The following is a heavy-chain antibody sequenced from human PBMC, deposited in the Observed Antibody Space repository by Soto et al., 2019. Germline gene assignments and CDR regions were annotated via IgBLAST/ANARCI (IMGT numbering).Heavy chain of an antibody. CDR3: ARDKMIDDFGLGTFDY. Sequence: GASVKVSCKASGYTFASFGVSWLRQAPGQGPEWMGWISGYNGKTKYAKKVQGRVTLTADTSRKTAYMELRGLRSDDTAVYYCARDKMIDDFGLGTFDYWGQGTVVTVSS. D-gene: IGHD3-10*01. J-gene: IGHJ4*02. CDR1: GYTFASFG. CDR2: ISGYNGKT. V-gene: IGHV1-18*04.